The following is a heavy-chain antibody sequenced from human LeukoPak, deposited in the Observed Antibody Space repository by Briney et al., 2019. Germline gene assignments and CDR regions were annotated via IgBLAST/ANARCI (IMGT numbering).Heavy chain of an antibody. CDR1: GGSISSSSYY. CDR3: ARIPSIVVVPAAIRWFDP. Sequence: SETLSLTCTVSGGSISSSSYYWGWIRQPPGKGLEWIGSIYYSGSTYYNSSLKSRVTISVDTSKNQFSLKLSSVTAADTAVYYCARIPSIVVVPAAIRWFDPWGQGTLVTVSS. D-gene: IGHD2-2*01. CDR2: IYYSGST. J-gene: IGHJ5*02. V-gene: IGHV4-39*01.